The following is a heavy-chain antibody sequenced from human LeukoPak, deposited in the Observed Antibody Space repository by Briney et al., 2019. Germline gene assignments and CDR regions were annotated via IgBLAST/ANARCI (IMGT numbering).Heavy chain of an antibody. V-gene: IGHV1-2*02. CDR1: GYTFTGYY. D-gene: IGHD3-3*01. CDR2: INPNSGGT. J-gene: IGHJ6*03. CDR3: ASRAYYDFWSGSVDYYYYYYMDV. Sequence: GASVKVSCKASGYTFTGYYMHWVRQAPGQGLEWMGWINPNSGGTNYAQKFQGRVTMTRDTSISTAYMELSRLRSDDTAVYYCASRAYYDFWSGSVDYYYYYYMDVWGKGTTVTVSS.